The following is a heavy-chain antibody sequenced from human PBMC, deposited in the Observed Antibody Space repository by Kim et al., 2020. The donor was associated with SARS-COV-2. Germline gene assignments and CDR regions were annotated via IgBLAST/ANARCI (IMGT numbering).Heavy chain of an antibody. Sequence: GGSLRLSCAASGFTFSGYYMSWIRQAPGKGLEWVSFISSSGRTIYYADSVKGRFTISRDNTKNTLYLQMNSLRAEDTAVYYCARKSAFVPMVSAIPYFDFWGQGTLVTVSS. CDR1: GFTFSGYY. CDR2: ISSSGRTI. D-gene: IGHD2-8*01. CDR3: ARKSAFVPMVSAIPYFDF. J-gene: IGHJ4*02. V-gene: IGHV3-11*01.